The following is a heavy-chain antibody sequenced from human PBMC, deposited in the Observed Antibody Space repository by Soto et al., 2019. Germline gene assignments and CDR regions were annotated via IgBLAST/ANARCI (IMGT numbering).Heavy chain of an antibody. Sequence: QVQLQQWGAGLLKPSETLSLTCAVYGGSFSGYYWSWIRQPPGKGLEWIGEINHSGSTNYNPSLKRRVPISVDTSKNQFSLKLSSVTAADTAVYYCARGSGGGPYYFDYWGQGTLVTVSS. J-gene: IGHJ4*02. D-gene: IGHD3-16*01. CDR1: GGSFSGYY. V-gene: IGHV4-34*01. CDR2: INHSGST. CDR3: ARGSGGGPYYFDY.